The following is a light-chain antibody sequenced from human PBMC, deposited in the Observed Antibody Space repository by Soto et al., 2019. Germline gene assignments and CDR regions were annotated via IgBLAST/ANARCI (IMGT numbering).Light chain of an antibody. J-gene: IGKJ1*01. V-gene: IGKV3-20*01. CDR1: QSVSSRY. Sequence: EVVLTQSPGTLALARGERATLSWRGSQSVSSRYLAWYQHRTGQAPRVVIFGESSRATGIPDRFSGSGSGTDLNLTISSLEPEDFAVYYWQKYGNSPWTFGQGTKV. CDR2: GES. CDR3: QKYGNSPWT.